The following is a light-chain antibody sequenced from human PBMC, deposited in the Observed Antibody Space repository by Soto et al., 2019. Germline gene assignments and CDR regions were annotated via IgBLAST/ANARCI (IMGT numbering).Light chain of an antibody. CDR3: AAWDDTPNAVV. Sequence: QSVLTQPPSASGTPGQRVTISCSGSSSNIGTNAVNWYQQFPGAAPKLLIYHGSQRPSGVPGRFSGSKSGTSASLAIGGLQSEDEADYFCAAWDDTPNAVVFGGGTKLTVL. CDR2: HGS. V-gene: IGLV1-44*01. CDR1: SSNIGTNA. J-gene: IGLJ2*01.